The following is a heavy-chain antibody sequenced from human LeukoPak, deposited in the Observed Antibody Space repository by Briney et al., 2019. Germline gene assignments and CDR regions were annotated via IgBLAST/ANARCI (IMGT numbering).Heavy chain of an antibody. Sequence: SKTLSLTCTVSGGSISSGDYYWSWIRQPPGKGLEWIGYIYYSGSTYYNPSLKSRVTISVDTSKNQFSLKLSSVTAADTAVYYCARGHYGSGSYYSRGGYFDYWGQGTLVTVSS. CDR2: IYYSGST. CDR3: ARGHYGSGSYYSRGGYFDY. CDR1: GGSISSGDYY. D-gene: IGHD3-10*01. J-gene: IGHJ4*02. V-gene: IGHV4-30-4*08.